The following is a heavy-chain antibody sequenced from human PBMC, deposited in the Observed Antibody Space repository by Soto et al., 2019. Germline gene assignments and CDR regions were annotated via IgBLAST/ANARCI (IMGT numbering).Heavy chain of an antibody. J-gene: IGHJ6*02. CDR1: GYTFTSYA. D-gene: IGHD5-18*01. CDR2: INAGNGNT. CDR3: ARGGRGYSYGQPYYYYYYGMDV. V-gene: IGHV1-3*01. Sequence: ASVKVSCKASGYTFTSYAMHWVRQAPGQRLEWMGWINAGNGNTKYSQKFQGRVTITRDTSASTAYMELSSLRSEDTAEYYCARGGRGYSYGQPYYYYYYGMDVWGQGTTVTVSS.